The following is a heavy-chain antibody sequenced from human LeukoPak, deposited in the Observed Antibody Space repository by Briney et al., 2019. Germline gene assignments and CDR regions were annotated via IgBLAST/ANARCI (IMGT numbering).Heavy chain of an antibody. CDR3: ARDDYGGNHFDY. Sequence: PGGSLRLSCAASGFTFSSYSMNWVRQAPGKGLEWVSSISSSSSYIYYADSVKGRFTISRDNAKNSLYLQMSSLRAEDTAVYYCARDDYGGNHFDYWGQGTLVTVSS. V-gene: IGHV3-21*01. D-gene: IGHD4-23*01. CDR2: ISSSSSYI. J-gene: IGHJ4*02. CDR1: GFTFSSYS.